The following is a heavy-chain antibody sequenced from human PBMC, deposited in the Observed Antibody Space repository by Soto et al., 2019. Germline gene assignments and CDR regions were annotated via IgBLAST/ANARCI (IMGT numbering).Heavy chain of an antibody. V-gene: IGHV4-59*01. CDR1: GGSISSYY. CDR3: ARDLSPPIFGGRWDWFDP. J-gene: IGHJ5*02. CDR2: IYYSGST. Sequence: SETLSLTCTVSGGSISSYYWSWIRQPPGKGLEWIGYIYYSGSTNYNPSLKSRVTISVDTSKNQFSLKLSSVTAADTAVYYCARDLSPPIFGGRWDWFDPWGQGTLVTVSS. D-gene: IGHD3-3*01.